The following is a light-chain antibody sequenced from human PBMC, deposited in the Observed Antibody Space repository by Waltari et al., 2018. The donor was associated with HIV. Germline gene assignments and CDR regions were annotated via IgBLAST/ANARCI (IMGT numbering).Light chain of an antibody. CDR1: SDDVDAYNY. V-gene: IGLV2-11*01. J-gene: IGLJ3*02. CDR3: CSYAGSYTWV. CDR2: DVS. Sequence: QSLLTQPRSVSGSPGQSVSISCTGSSDDVDAYNYVSWYQKYSGKAPTRLIYDVSKRPSGVPDRFSGSKSGNTASLTVSGLQAEDEADYYCCSYAGSYTWVFGGGTKVNVL.